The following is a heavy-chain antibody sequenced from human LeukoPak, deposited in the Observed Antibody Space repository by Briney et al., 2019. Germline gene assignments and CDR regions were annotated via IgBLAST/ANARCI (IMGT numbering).Heavy chain of an antibody. Sequence: ASVKVSCKTSGYTFTSYAMNWVRQAPGQGIEWMGWINTNTGNPTYAQGFTGRFVFSLDTSVSTAYLQISSLKAEDTAVYYCARDLTTLNFDSWGQGTLVTVSS. J-gene: IGHJ4*02. D-gene: IGHD3-10*02. V-gene: IGHV7-4-1*02. CDR1: GYTFTSYA. CDR3: ARDLTTLNFDS. CDR2: INTNTGNP.